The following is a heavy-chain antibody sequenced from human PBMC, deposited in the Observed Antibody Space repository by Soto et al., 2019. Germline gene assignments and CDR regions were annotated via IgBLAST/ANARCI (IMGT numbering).Heavy chain of an antibody. Sequence: ASVRVSCKASGYTFTSYGISWVRQAPGQGLEWMGGISAYNGNTNYAQNLQGRVTMATDTCTSTAYMELRSLGSDDTAVYYCASRMFTMVRGAPGYYYYGMEVGGPGTTVTVSS. D-gene: IGHD3-10*01. J-gene: IGHJ6*02. CDR1: GYTFTSYG. CDR3: ASRMFTMVRGAPGYYYYGMEV. CDR2: ISAYNGNT. V-gene: IGHV1-18*01.